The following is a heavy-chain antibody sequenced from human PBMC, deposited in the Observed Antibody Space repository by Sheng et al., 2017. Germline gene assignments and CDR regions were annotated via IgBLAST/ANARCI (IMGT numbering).Heavy chain of an antibody. CDR2: IAYDGSSK. CDR3: AKDRGGPTPWYFDY. CDR1: GFTFSSYG. Sequence: QVQVVESGGGVVQPGRSLRLSCVVSGFTFSSYGMHWVRQVPGKGLEWVAVIAYDGSSKDYVDSVRGRFTISRDNSKNTLYLQMNSLRAEDTAVYFCAKDRGGPTPWYFDYWGQGTLVTVSS. D-gene: IGHD1-26*01. V-gene: IGHV3-30*18. J-gene: IGHJ4*02.